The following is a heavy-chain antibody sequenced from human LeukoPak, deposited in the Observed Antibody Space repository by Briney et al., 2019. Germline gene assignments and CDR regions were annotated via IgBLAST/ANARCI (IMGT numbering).Heavy chain of an antibody. Sequence: PGGSLRLSCAASGFTFSSYEMNWVRQAPGKGLEWVSGISGSGGSTYYADSVKGRFTISRDNSKNTLYLQMNSLRAEDTAVYYCARSLSGAVGYWGQGTLVTVSX. CDR3: ARSLSGAVGY. CDR2: ISGSGGST. V-gene: IGHV3-23*01. D-gene: IGHD2-15*01. J-gene: IGHJ4*02. CDR1: GFTFSSYE.